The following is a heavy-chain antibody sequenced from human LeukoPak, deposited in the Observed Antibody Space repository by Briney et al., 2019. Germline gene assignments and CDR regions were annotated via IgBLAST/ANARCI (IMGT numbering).Heavy chain of an antibody. V-gene: IGHV4-4*09. D-gene: IGHD7-27*01. CDR2: INTSGST. Sequence: TSETLSLTCTVSGGSISSNYWSWIRQPPGKGLEWIGYINTSGSTNYNPSLKSRVSISLDTSRNQFSLKLTSVTAADTAVYYCVRRGNWGFFDYWGQGILVSVSS. CDR1: GGSISSNY. J-gene: IGHJ4*02. CDR3: VRRGNWGFFDY.